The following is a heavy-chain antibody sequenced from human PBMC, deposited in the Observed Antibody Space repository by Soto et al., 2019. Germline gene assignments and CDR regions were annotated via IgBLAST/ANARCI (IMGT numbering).Heavy chain of an antibody. D-gene: IGHD1-26*01. Sequence: QITLKESGPTLVKPTQTLTLTCTVSGVSLSTSGMGVGWIRQPPGKALEWLALIYWDDDKRYSPSLKSRLTITKDPSKNQVVLTMTNMDPVDTATYYCAHRGGSYRAVDYWGQGTLVTVSS. CDR2: IYWDDDK. V-gene: IGHV2-5*02. CDR3: AHRGGSYRAVDY. CDR1: GVSLSTSGMG. J-gene: IGHJ4*02.